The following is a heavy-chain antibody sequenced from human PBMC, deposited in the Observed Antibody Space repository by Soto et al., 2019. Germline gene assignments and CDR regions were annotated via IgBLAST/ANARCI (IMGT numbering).Heavy chain of an antibody. Sequence: SETLSLTCTVSGGSISSGGYYWSWIRQHPGKGLEWIGYIYYSGSTYYNPSLKSRVTISVDTSKNQFSLKLSSVTAADTAVYYCARVESDVSDYTFDYWGQGTLVTVSS. D-gene: IGHD4-17*01. J-gene: IGHJ4*02. CDR2: IYYSGST. V-gene: IGHV4-31*03. CDR1: GGSISSGGYY. CDR3: ARVESDVSDYTFDY.